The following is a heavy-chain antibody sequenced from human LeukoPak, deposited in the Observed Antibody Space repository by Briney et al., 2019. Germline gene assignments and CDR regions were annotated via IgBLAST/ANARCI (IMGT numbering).Heavy chain of an antibody. CDR2: ISSSGSTI. V-gene: IGHV3-11*01. D-gene: IGHD3-22*01. CDR1: GFTFSDYY. Sequence: GVLRLSCAASGFTFSDYYMSWIRQAPGKGPEWVSYISSSGSTIYYADSVKGRFTISRDNAKNSLYLQMNSLRAEDTAVYYCAGDYYDSSGYHEYWGQGTLVTVSS. J-gene: IGHJ4*02. CDR3: AGDYYDSSGYHEY.